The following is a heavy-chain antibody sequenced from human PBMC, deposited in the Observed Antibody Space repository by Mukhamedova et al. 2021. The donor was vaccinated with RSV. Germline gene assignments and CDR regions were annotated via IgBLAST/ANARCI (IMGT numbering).Heavy chain of an antibody. V-gene: IGHV3-48*02. D-gene: IGHD4-17*01. J-gene: IGHJ4*02. CDR3: ARDRHGDYALDY. Sequence: AEYMGGRFTISRDNAKSSLYLQMDSLRDEDTAVYYCARDRHGDYALDYWGQGALVTVSS.